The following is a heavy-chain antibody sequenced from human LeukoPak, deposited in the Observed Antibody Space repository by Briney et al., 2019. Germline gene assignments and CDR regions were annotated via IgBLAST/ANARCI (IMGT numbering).Heavy chain of an antibody. J-gene: IGHJ4*02. V-gene: IGHV4-39*01. CDR1: GGSINRSSYY. D-gene: IGHD6-19*01. Sequence: SETLSLTRSVSGGSINRSSYYWAWIRQPPGKGLEWIGSIYYSGTTYYKSSLESRVTISVDTSKNQFSLKLTSVTAADTAVYFCARQEWLVLHPFFDFWGQGTLVTVSS. CDR2: IYYSGTT. CDR3: ARQEWLVLHPFFDF.